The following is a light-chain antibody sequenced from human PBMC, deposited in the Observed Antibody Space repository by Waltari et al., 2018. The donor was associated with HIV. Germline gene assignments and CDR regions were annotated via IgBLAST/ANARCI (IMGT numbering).Light chain of an antibody. CDR3: GTWDSSVSAGV. CDR2: DNN. V-gene: IGLV1-51*01. Sequence: QSVLTQPPSVSAAPGQKVTIPCSGIPSNVGKNYVSWYQQFPETAPKLIIYDNNKRPSGIPDRFSGSKSGTSATLTITGLQTGDEADYYCGTWDSSVSAGVFGGGSKLTVL. J-gene: IGLJ3*02. CDR1: PSNVGKNY.